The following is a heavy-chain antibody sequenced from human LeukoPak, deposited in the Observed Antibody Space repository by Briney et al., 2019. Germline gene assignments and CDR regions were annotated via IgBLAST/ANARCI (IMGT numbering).Heavy chain of an antibody. V-gene: IGHV3-21*01. CDR1: GFTFSTYS. CDR3: ARRYCSSTTCDTFDV. Sequence: GGSLRLSCAASGFTFSTYSMNWVRQAPGEALEWVSSISSSSAYMYYSDSVKGRFTISRDNAKNSLYLQMDSLRADDTAVYYCARRYCSSTTCDTFDVWGRGTMVTVSS. J-gene: IGHJ3*01. D-gene: IGHD2-2*01. CDR2: ISSSSAYM.